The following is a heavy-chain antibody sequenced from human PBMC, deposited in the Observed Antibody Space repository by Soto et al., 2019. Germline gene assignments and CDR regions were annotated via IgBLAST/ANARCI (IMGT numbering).Heavy chain of an antibody. CDR3: AKGGGSCCFDC. V-gene: IGHV3-23*01. CDR2: ISGSGEST. D-gene: IGHD2-15*01. CDR1: GFTFSNYA. Sequence: GGSLRLSCAASGFTFSNYAMSWVRQAPGKGLEWVSAISGSGESTFYGDSVKGRFTVSRDNSKNTLYLQMNSLGVEDTAEYYCAKGGGSCCFDCWGQGTLVTVS. J-gene: IGHJ4*02.